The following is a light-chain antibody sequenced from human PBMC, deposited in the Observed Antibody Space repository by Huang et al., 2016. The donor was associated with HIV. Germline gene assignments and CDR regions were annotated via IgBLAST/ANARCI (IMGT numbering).Light chain of an antibody. J-gene: IGKJ1*01. Sequence: EIVLTQSPATLSLSPGDSATLSCRASEPIGPYLAWFQQRPGQPPRLHIYDASERATGIPSRFSGSGSETDFTLTISILEPEDFAVYYCHQRSNLPPWTFGQGTRVEIK. CDR3: HQRSNLPPWT. CDR2: DAS. CDR1: EPIGPY. V-gene: IGKV3-11*01.